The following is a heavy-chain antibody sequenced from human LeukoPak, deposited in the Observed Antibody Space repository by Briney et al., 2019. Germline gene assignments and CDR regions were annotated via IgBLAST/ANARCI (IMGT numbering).Heavy chain of an antibody. CDR3: ARGAYSSSPVYYYGMDV. V-gene: IGHV4-34*01. D-gene: IGHD6-13*01. Sequence: TASETLSLTCAVYGGSFSGYYWSWIRQPPGKGLEWIGEINHSGSTNYNPSLKSRVTISVDTSKNQFSLNLSSVTAADTAVYYCARGAYSSSPVYYYGMDVWGQGTTVTVSS. CDR1: GGSFSGYY. CDR2: INHSGST. J-gene: IGHJ6*02.